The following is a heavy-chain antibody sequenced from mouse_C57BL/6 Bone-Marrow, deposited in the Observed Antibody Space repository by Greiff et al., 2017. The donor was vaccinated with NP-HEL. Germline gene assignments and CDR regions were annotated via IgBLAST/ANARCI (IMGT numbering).Heavy chain of an antibody. CDR3: ARKPHYAMDY. CDR1: GFTFSDYG. Sequence: EVKLVESGGGLVKPGGSLKLSCAASGFTFSDYGMHWVRQAPEKGLEWVAYISSGSSTIYYADTVKGRFTISRDNAKNTLFLQMTSLRSEDTAMYYCARKPHYAMDYWGQGTSVTVSS. CDR2: ISSGSSTI. D-gene: IGHD6-1*01. V-gene: IGHV5-17*01. J-gene: IGHJ4*01.